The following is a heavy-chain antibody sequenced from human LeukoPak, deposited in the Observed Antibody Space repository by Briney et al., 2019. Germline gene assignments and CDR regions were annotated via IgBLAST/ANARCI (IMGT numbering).Heavy chain of an antibody. CDR2: ISYDGSNK. CDR1: GFTFSSYG. J-gene: IGHJ4*02. Sequence: GRSLRLSCAASGFTFSSYGMHWVRQAPGKGLEWVSVISYDGSNKYYADSVKGRFTISRDNSKNTLYLQMNSLRAEDTAVYYCAKDQSLIVVVPAAHGADYWGQGTLVTVSS. D-gene: IGHD2-2*01. CDR3: AKDQSLIVVVPAAHGADY. V-gene: IGHV3-30*18.